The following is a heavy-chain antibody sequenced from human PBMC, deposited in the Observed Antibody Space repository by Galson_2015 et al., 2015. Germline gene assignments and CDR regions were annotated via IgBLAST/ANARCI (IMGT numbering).Heavy chain of an antibody. D-gene: IGHD2-2*01. V-gene: IGHV3-48*02. J-gene: IGHJ4*02. CDR1: GFTFSSYS. CDR2: ISSSSSTI. CDR3: AREACGLDLCSSTRPFTRRQGYYFDY. Sequence: SLRLSCAASGFTFSSYSMNWVRQAPGKGLEWVSYISSSSSTIYYADSVKGRFTISRDNAKNSLYLQMNSLRDEDTAVYYCAREACGLDLCSSTRPFTRRQGYYFDYWGQGTLVTVSS.